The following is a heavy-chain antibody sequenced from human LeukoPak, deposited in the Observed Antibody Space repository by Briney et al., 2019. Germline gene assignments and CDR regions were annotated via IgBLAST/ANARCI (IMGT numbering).Heavy chain of an antibody. Sequence: PGRSLRLSCAASGFSFSSYGMHWVRQAPGKGLEWVAVISYDGSKKYYIDSVKGRFTISRDNSKNTLYLQMNSLRAEDTAVYYCAKAGPERSVDYWGQGTLVTVSS. CDR1: GFSFSSYG. CDR2: ISYDGSKK. V-gene: IGHV3-30*18. J-gene: IGHJ4*02. CDR3: AKAGPERSVDY. D-gene: IGHD1-14*01.